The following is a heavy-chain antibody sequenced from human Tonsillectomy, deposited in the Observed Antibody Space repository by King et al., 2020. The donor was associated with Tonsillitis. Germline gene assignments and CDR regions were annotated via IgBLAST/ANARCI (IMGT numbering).Heavy chain of an antibody. D-gene: IGHD2/OR15-2a*01. V-gene: IGHV4-4*02. CDR3: ARNFAL. CDR1: GGSISSGEW. CDR2: ISYSGST. J-gene: IGHJ4*02. Sequence: VQLQESGPGLVKPSGTLSLTCAVSGGSISSGEWWSWVRQPPGKGLEWIAEISYSGSTSYKSSLKSRVTISLDKSESQVSLRLTSVTAADTAVYYCARNFALWGQGTLVTVSS.